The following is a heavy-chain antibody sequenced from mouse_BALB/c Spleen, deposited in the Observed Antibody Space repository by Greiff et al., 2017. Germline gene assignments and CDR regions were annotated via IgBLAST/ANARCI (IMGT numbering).Heavy chain of an antibody. Sequence: EVQGVESGGGLVQPGGSRKLSCAASGFTFSSFGMHWVRQAPEKGLEWVAYISSGSSTIYYADTVKGRFTISRDNPKNTLFLQMTSLRSEDTAMYYCARGFWAGHFDYWGQGTTLTVSS. J-gene: IGHJ2*01. CDR1: GFTFSSFG. D-gene: IGHD4-1*01. V-gene: IGHV5-17*02. CDR2: ISSGSSTI. CDR3: ARGFWAGHFDY.